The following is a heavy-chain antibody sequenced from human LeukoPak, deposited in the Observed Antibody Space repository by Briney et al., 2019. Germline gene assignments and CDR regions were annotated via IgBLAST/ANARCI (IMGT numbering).Heavy chain of an antibody. V-gene: IGHV1-18*01. CDR1: GYTFTSYS. CDR2: ISAYNGNT. Sequence: ASVKVSCRPSGYTFTSYSISWVRQAPGQGLEWMGWISAYNGNTDSAQKLQGRFTMTTDTSTSTAYMELRSLRSDDTAVYYCARGQYFDFWGQGTLVTVSS. CDR3: ARGQYFDF. J-gene: IGHJ4*02.